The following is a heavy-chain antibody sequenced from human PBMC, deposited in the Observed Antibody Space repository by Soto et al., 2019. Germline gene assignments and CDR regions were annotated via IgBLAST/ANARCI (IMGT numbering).Heavy chain of an antibody. CDR1: GGTCSSYA. D-gene: IGHD6-13*01. Sequence: QVQLVQSGAEVKKPGSSVKVSCKASGGTCSSYAISWVRQAPGQGLEWIGGIIPIFGTANYAQKFQGRVTITADESTSTAYMELSSLRSEDTAVYYCARVMIAAAGRPSGLPDYWGQGTLVTVSS. CDR2: IIPIFGTA. CDR3: ARVMIAAAGRPSGLPDY. V-gene: IGHV1-69*12. J-gene: IGHJ4*02.